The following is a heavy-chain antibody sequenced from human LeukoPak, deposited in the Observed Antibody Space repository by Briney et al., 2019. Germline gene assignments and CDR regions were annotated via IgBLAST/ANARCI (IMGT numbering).Heavy chain of an antibody. J-gene: IGHJ4*02. Sequence: PGGSLRLSCAASGFTSSSYDLNWVRQAPGKGLEWVSYISGSSNTIYYADSVKGRFTISRDNAKNSLYLQMNSLRAEDTAVYYCARRHLDSAGWTIDYWGQGTLVTVSS. CDR2: ISGSSNTI. CDR1: GFTSSSYD. V-gene: IGHV3-48*01. D-gene: IGHD3-9*01. CDR3: ARRHLDSAGWTIDY.